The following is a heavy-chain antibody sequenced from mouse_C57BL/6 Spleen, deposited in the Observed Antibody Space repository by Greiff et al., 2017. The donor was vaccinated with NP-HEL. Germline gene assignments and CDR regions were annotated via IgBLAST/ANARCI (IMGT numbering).Heavy chain of an antibody. CDR3: ARMGYDYDWYFDV. V-gene: IGHV5-17*01. CDR1: GFTFSDYG. D-gene: IGHD2-4*01. Sequence: EVQRVESGGGLVKPGGSLKLSCAASGFTFSDYGMHWVRQAPETGLEWVAYISSGSSTIYYADTVKGRFTISRDNAKNTLFLQMTSLRSEDTAMYYCARMGYDYDWYFDVWGTGTTVTVSS. J-gene: IGHJ1*03. CDR2: ISSGSSTI.